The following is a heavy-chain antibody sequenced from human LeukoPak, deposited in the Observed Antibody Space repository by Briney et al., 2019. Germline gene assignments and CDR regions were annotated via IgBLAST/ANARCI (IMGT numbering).Heavy chain of an antibody. Sequence: SETLSLTCTVSGGSIRSYYWNWIRQPPGKGPEWIGYIYYSGSTNYNPSLKSRVTISVDTSKNQFSLKLSSVTAADTAVYYCARAGVALRDAFDIWGQGTMVTVSS. D-gene: IGHD2-15*01. V-gene: IGHV4-59*01. CDR2: IYYSGST. CDR1: GGSIRSYY. J-gene: IGHJ3*02. CDR3: ARAGVALRDAFDI.